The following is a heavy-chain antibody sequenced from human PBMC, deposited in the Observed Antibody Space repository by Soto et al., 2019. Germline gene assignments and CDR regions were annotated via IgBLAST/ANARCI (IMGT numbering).Heavy chain of an antibody. CDR1: GGSISSYY. J-gene: IGHJ6*02. CDR2: IYTSGST. V-gene: IGHV4-4*07. D-gene: IGHD3-22*01. CDR3: ARDRVYYDRSGYYYRDYYGMDV. Sequence: ETLSLTCTDSGGSISSYYWSWIRQPAGKGLELIGRIYTSGSTNYNPSLKSRVTMSVDTSKNQFSLKLSSVTAAETAVYYCARDRVYYDRSGYYYRDYYGMDVWGQGTTVTVSS.